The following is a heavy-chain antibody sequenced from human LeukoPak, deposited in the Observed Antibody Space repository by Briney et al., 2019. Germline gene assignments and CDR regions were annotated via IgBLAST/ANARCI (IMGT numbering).Heavy chain of an antibody. Sequence: ASVKVSCKAFGYTFTSNYMHWVRQAPGQGPEWMGVISPSGGSTTYAQKFQGRVTLTRDMSTSTDYLELSSLRSEDTALYYCARVGYYYGSYYYYYYYMDVWGKGTTVTVSS. J-gene: IGHJ6*03. D-gene: IGHD3-10*01. CDR1: GYTFTSNY. V-gene: IGHV1-46*01. CDR3: ARVGYYYGSYYYYYYYMDV. CDR2: ISPSGGST.